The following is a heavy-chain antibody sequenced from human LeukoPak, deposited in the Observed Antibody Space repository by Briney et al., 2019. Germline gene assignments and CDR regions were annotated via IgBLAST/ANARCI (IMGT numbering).Heavy chain of an antibody. Sequence: SETLSLTCTVSGGSISSSSYYWGWIRQPPGKGLEWIGSIYYSGSTYYNPSLKSRVTISVDTSKNQFSLKLSSVTAADTAVYYFARQIVQYYYDSSGYFDYWGQGTLVTVSS. CDR1: GGSISSSSYY. CDR3: ARQIVQYYYDSSGYFDY. J-gene: IGHJ4*02. D-gene: IGHD3-22*01. V-gene: IGHV4-39*01. CDR2: IYYSGST.